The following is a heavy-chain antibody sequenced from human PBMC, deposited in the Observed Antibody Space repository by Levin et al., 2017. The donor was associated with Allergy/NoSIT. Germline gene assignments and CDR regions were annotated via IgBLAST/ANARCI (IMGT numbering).Heavy chain of an antibody. CDR3: ARDGDYYGSRSYRDGMDV. CDR1: GFTFTTFS. V-gene: IGHV3-21*01. J-gene: IGHJ6*02. Sequence: SGGSLRLSCAASGFTFTTFSMNWVRQAPGKGLEWVSSIGTSLSYIYYADSVKGRFTISRDNAKNSLYLQMNSLRAEDTAVYYCARDGDYYGSRSYRDGMDVWGQGTTVTVSS. CDR2: IGTSLSYI. D-gene: IGHD3-10*01.